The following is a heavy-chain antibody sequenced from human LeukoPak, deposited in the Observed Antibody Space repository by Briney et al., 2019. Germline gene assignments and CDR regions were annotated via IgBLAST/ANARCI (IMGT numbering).Heavy chain of an antibody. CDR2: INAGNGNT. V-gene: IGHV1-3*01. D-gene: IGHD5-24*01. CDR1: GYTFTSYA. Sequence: ASVKVFCKASGYTFTSYAMHWVRQAPGQRLEWMGWINAGNGNTKYSQKFQGRVTITRDTSASTAYMELSSLRSEDTAVYYCARERGRDGYNFLGWGPLYWGQGTLVTVSS. J-gene: IGHJ4*02. CDR3: ARERGRDGYNFLGWGPLY.